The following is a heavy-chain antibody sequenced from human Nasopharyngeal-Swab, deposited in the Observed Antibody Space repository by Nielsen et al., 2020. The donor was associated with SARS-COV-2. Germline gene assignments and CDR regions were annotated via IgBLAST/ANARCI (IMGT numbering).Heavy chain of an antibody. CDR2: INAGNGNT. CDR1: GYTFTSYA. Sequence: ASVKVSCKASGYTFTSYAMHWVRQAPGQRLEWMGWINAGNGNTKYSQKFQGRVTITRDTSASTAYMELSSLRSEDTAVYYCARDGSGIAVAGTRFDPWGKGTLVTVPS. D-gene: IGHD6-19*01. J-gene: IGHJ5*02. V-gene: IGHV1-3*01. CDR3: ARDGSGIAVAGTRFDP.